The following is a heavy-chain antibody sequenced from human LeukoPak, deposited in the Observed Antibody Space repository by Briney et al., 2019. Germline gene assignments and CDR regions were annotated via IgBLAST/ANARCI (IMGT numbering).Heavy chain of an antibody. CDR1: GGSFSGYY. Sequence: SETLSLTCAVYGGSFSGYYWSWIRQPPGKGLEWIGEINHSGSTNYSPSLKSRVTISVDTSKNQFSLKLSSVTAADTAVYYCARARWNYYFDYWGQGTLVTVSS. V-gene: IGHV4-34*01. CDR2: INHSGST. CDR3: ARARWNYYFDY. J-gene: IGHJ4*02. D-gene: IGHD1-7*01.